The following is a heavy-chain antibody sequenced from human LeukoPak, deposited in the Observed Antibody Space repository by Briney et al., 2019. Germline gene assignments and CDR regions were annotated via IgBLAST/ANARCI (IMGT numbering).Heavy chain of an antibody. V-gene: IGHV3-21*06. D-gene: IGHD2-15*01. CDR2: ISPSSSYI. CDR3: AREGGYCSGGSCRFFDY. CDR1: GFTFSSSS. J-gene: IGHJ4*02. Sequence: GGSLRLTCAASGFTFSSSSLNWVRQAPGKGLEFVSSISPSSSYIYYADSVKGRFTISRDDAKNSLFLQMNSLRAEDTAVYSCAREGGYCSGGSCRFFDYWGQGTLVTVSS.